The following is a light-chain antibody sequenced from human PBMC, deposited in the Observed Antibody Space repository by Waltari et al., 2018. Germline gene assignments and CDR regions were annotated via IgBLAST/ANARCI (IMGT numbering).Light chain of an antibody. CDR1: QGISSW. Sequence: DIQMTQSPSSLSASVGDRVTITCRASQGISSWLAWYQQKPGKAPNLLISKASNLQSGVPSRFDGSGSGTDFTLTISGLQPEDFAIYYCQQYSSAPPSFGQGTKVEIK. V-gene: IGKV1D-16*01. CDR3: QQYSSAPPS. J-gene: IGKJ2*03. CDR2: KAS.